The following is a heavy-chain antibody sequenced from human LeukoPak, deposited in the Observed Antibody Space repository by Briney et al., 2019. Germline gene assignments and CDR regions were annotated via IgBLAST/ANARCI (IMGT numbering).Heavy chain of an antibody. D-gene: IGHD3-9*01. CDR3: AGSPILTGCYRVDWFDP. J-gene: IGHJ5*02. CDR2: IYYSGST. V-gene: IGHV4-59*08. Sequence: SETLSLTCTVSGGSISSYYWSWIRQPPGKGLEWIGYIYYSGSTNYNPSLKSRVTISVDTSENQFSLKLSSVTAADTAVYYCAGSPILTGCYRVDWFDPWGQGTLVTVSS. CDR1: GGSISSYY.